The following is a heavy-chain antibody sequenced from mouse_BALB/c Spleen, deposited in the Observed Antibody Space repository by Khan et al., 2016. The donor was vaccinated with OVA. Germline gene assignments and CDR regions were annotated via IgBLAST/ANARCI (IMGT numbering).Heavy chain of an antibody. V-gene: IGHV3-2*02. CDR3: ARKDYYDYDPFPY. D-gene: IGHD2-4*01. Sequence: EVQLQELGPGLVKPSQSLSLTCTVTGYSITSEYAWNWIRQFPGNKLEWMGYINYSGNTRFNPSLKSRTSITRDTSKNQFFLQLNSVTTEDTATYYGARKDYYDYDPFPYWGQGTLVTVSA. J-gene: IGHJ3*01. CDR1: GYSITSEYA. CDR2: INYSGNT.